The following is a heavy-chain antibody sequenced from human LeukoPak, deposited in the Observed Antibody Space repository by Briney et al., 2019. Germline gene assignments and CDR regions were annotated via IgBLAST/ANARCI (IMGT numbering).Heavy chain of an antibody. J-gene: IGHJ5*02. V-gene: IGHV1-3*01. CDR3: ARVPMPAYYYDSSGLNWFDP. CDR2: INAGNGNT. D-gene: IGHD3-22*01. Sequence: ASVKVSCKASGYTFTSYAMHWVRQAPGQRLEWMGWINAGNGNTKYSQKFQGRVTITRDTSASTAYMELSSLRSEDTAVYHCARVPMPAYYYDSSGLNWFDPWGQGTLVTVSS. CDR1: GYTFTSYA.